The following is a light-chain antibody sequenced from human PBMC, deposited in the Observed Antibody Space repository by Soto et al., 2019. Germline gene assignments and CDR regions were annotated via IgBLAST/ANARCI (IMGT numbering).Light chain of an antibody. J-gene: IGKJ5*01. Sequence: DIHMTQSPSSVSASVGDIVTITCRASQAIDSWLAWYQQKPGEAPKLLIFTGSLLQSGVPSKFSGSGSGTDFTLTISSMQTEDFATYYCQQYNSYPITFGQGTRLEIK. CDR2: TGS. CDR1: QAIDSW. CDR3: QQYNSYPIT. V-gene: IGKV1-16*02.